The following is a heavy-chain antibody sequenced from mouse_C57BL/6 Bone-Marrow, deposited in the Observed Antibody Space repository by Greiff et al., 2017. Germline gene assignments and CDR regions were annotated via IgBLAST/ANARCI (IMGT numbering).Heavy chain of an antibody. D-gene: IGHD4-1*01. V-gene: IGHV1-85*01. CDR2: IYPRDGST. Sequence: VQLVESGPELVKPGASVKLSCKASGYTFTSYDINWVKQRPGQGLEWIGWIYPRDGSTKYNEKFKGKATLTVDTSSSTAYMELHSLTSEDSAVYFCARSGTDVNWYFDVWGTGTTVTVSS. CDR3: ARSGTDVNWYFDV. J-gene: IGHJ1*03. CDR1: GYTFTSYD.